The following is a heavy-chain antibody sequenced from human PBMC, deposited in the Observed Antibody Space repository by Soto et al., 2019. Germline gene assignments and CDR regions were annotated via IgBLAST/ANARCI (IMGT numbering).Heavy chain of an antibody. V-gene: IGHV4-31*03. Sequence: QVQLQESGPGLVKPSQTLSLTCTVSGGSISSCGYYWTWIRQHPGKGLEWIGYIYYSGITYYNPSRTSRVTRSVDTSEKQFSLQLRSVAAADTAVYYCAREPLDWGQGTLVTVS. CDR3: AREPLD. CDR1: GGSISSCGYY. J-gene: IGHJ4*02. CDR2: IYYSGIT.